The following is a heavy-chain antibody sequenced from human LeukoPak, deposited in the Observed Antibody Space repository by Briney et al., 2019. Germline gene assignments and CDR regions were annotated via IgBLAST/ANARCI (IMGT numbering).Heavy chain of an antibody. CDR3: AREYYDSSGRKHAFEN. D-gene: IGHD3-22*01. J-gene: IGHJ3*02. CDR1: GYTFADYY. V-gene: IGHV1-2*02. CDR2: IDPDSGGT. Sequence: ASVKVSCKTSGYTFADYYLHWVRQAPGQGLEWMGSIDPDSGGTNYAQKFQGRVTMTRDTFISTAYMELSRLRSDDTAVYYCAREYYDSSGRKHAFENWGQGTMVTVSS.